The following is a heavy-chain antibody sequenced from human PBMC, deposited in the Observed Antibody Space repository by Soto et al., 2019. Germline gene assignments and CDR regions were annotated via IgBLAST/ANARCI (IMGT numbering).Heavy chain of an antibody. V-gene: IGHV3-74*01. Sequence: EVQLVESGGGLIQPGGSLRLSCAASGFTFSNFWMHWVRQVPGKGLVWVSRINSDESSRAYADSVKGRFTISRDNAKNTVYVQMNSLRAEDTAVYYCARVVEFCTSNVCYRGGMDVWGQGTTVTVS. D-gene: IGHD2-2*01. CDR3: ARVVEFCTSNVCYRGGMDV. CDR1: GFTFSNFW. J-gene: IGHJ6*02. CDR2: INSDESSR.